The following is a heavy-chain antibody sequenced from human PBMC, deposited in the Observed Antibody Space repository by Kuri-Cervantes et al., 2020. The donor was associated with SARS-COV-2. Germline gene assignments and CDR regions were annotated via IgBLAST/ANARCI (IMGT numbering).Heavy chain of an antibody. CDR2: ISYDGSNK. V-gene: IGHV3-30*04. CDR1: GFTFSSYA. D-gene: IGHD6-13*01. J-gene: IGHJ4*02. CDR3: ARTTGGYTLPDY. Sequence: GESLKISCAASGFTFSSYAMHWVRQAPGKGLEWVAVISYDGSNKYYADSVKGRFTISRDNSKNTLYLQMNSLRAEDTAVYYCARTTGGYTLPDYWGQGTLVTSYS.